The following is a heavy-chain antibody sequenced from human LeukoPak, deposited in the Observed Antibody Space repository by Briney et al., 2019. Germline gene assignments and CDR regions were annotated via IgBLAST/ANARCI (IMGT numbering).Heavy chain of an antibody. CDR1: GGSISSSSYY. Sequence: PSETLSLTCTVSGGSISSSSYYWSWIRQPPGKGLEWIGYIYYRGTTNYNPSLKSRVTISVDTSKNQFSLKLSSVTAADTAVYYCARDSLYPGGMDVWGQGTTVTVSS. CDR2: IYYRGTT. V-gene: IGHV4-61*01. D-gene: IGHD3-3*01. CDR3: ARDSLYPGGMDV. J-gene: IGHJ6*02.